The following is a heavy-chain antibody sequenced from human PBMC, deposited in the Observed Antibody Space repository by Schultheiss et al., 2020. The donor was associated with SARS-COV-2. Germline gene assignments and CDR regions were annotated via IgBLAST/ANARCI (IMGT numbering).Heavy chain of an antibody. V-gene: IGHV3-33*01. J-gene: IGHJ3*02. CDR3: ARGDFRGYSYGYRAFDI. CDR2: IWYDGSNK. Sequence: GGSLRLSCAASGFTFSSYGMHWVRQAPGKGLEWVAVIWYDGSNKYYADSVKGRFTISRDNSKNTLYLQMNSLRAEDTAVYYCARGDFRGYSYGYRAFDIWGQGTMVTVSS. CDR1: GFTFSSYG. D-gene: IGHD5-18*01.